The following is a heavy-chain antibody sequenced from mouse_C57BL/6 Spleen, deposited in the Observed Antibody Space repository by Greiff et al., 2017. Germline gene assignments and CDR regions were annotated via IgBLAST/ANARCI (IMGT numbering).Heavy chain of an antibody. CDR3: ARDSSGYVLYYYAMDY. Sequence: VQLQQPGTELVKPGASVKLSCKASGYTFTSYWMHWVKQRPGQGLEWIGNINPSNGGTNYNEKFKSKATLTVDKSSSTAYMQLSSLTSEDSAVDYCARDSSGYVLYYYAMDYWGQGTSVTVSS. V-gene: IGHV1-53*01. D-gene: IGHD3-2*02. CDR2: INPSNGGT. CDR1: GYTFTSYW. J-gene: IGHJ4*01.